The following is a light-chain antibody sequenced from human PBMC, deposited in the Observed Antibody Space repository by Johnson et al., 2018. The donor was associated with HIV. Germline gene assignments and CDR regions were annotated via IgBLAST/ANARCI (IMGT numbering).Light chain of an antibody. Sequence: QSVLTQPPSVSAAPGQKVTIYCSGSSSNIGNNYVSWYQQLPGRAPKLLIYDNNKRPSGIPDRFSGSKSGTSATLGITGLQTGDEAEYYCGTWDSSLRVGFFGTGTKVTVL. V-gene: IGLV1-51*01. CDR1: SSNIGNNY. J-gene: IGLJ1*01. CDR3: GTWDSSLRVGF. CDR2: DNN.